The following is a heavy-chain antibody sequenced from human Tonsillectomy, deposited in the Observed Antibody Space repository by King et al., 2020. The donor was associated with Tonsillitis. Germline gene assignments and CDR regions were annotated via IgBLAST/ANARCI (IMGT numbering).Heavy chain of an antibody. CDR3: AGGGDYGSGSLNWFDP. J-gene: IGHJ5*02. CDR1: GYTFTGYY. D-gene: IGHD3-10*01. V-gene: IGHV1-2*02. CDR2: INPNNGGT. Sequence: QLVQSGAEVKKPGASVKVSCKASGYTFTGYYIHWVRQAPGQGLEWMGWINPNNGGTNYAQKFQGRVTMTRDTSISTADMDLSRLRSDDTAVYYCAGGGDYGSGSLNWFDPWGQGTLVTVSS.